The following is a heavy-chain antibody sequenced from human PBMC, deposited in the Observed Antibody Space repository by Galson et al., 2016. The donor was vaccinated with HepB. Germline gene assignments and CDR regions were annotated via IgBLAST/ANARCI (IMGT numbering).Heavy chain of an antibody. CDR3: ARPKNNYVDPGYFDL. V-gene: IGHV4-39*01. J-gene: IGHJ2*01. D-gene: IGHD4-17*01. CDR2: MYYSGATY. CDR1: GGSMSTSYHY. Sequence: SETLSLTCFVSGGSMSTSYHYWGWVRQPPGKGLEWIGSMYYSGATYYYNPSLKSRVTISVDTSKSQFSLRLRSVTAADTAVYYCARPKNNYVDPGYFDLWGRGTLVAVSS.